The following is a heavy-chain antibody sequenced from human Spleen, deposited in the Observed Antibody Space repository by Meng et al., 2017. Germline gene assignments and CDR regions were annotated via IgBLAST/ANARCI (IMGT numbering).Heavy chain of an antibody. CDR2: ISNSGGST. CDR1: GFIFGSYA. CDR3: ANEPQYSYVLFAY. J-gene: IGHJ4*02. D-gene: IGHD5-18*01. V-gene: IGHV3-23*01. Sequence: GESLKISCAGSGFIFGSYAMSWVRQAPGKGLEWVSAISNSGGSTYYADSVKGRFTISRDNYKNRLYLQLDSLRAEDTAVYYCANEPQYSYVLFAYWGQGALVPSPQ.